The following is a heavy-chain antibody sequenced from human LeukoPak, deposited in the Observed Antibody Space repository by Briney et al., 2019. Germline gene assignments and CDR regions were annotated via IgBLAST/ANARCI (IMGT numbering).Heavy chain of an antibody. J-gene: IGHJ4*02. V-gene: IGHV1-2*02. Sequence: ASVRVSCKASGYNFSGYYMHWVRRAPGQGLEWMGWINAYNGGTNYAQDFQGRVTMTRDTSISTAYMELNSLKSDDTAVYYCARAMNFGSGTLNYWAQGTLVTVSS. D-gene: IGHD3-10*01. CDR1: GYNFSGYY. CDR3: ARAMNFGSGTLNY. CDR2: INAYNGGT.